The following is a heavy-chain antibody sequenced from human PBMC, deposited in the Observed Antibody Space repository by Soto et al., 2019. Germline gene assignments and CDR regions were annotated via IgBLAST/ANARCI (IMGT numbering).Heavy chain of an antibody. CDR2: ISYDGTNK. J-gene: IGHJ4*02. CDR3: ARDPKTSGGQHWAFNYFDS. Sequence: GGSLRLSCAASGFTLSSYGMPWVRQAPGKGLEWVAVISYDGTNKFYADSVKGRFTISRDNSKSTLYLQVDSLRPEDAAVYYCARDPKTSGGQHWAFNYFDSWGQGTLVTVSS. CDR1: GFTLSSYG. V-gene: IGHV3-30*19. D-gene: IGHD7-27*01.